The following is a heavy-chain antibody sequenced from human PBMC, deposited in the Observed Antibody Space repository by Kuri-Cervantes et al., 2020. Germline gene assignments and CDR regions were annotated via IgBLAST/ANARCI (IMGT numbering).Heavy chain of an antibody. V-gene: IGHV1-2*02. CDR2: INHNSGGT. CDR1: RYTFTGYY. Sequence: ASVKVSCKASRYTFTGYYMHWVRQAPGQGLEWMGWINHNSGGTNYAQKFQGRVTMTTETATNTAYMELWGLRSDDTAVYYCARVLIEVESTETGTTHYYYAMDVWGQGTTVTVSS. J-gene: IGHJ6*02. D-gene: IGHD1-1*01. CDR3: ARVLIEVESTETGTTHYYYAMDV.